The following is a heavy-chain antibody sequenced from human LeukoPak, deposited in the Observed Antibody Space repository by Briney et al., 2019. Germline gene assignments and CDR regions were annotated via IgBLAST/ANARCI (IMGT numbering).Heavy chain of an antibody. V-gene: IGHV1-3*03. D-gene: IGHD1-7*01. CDR1: GYTFTSYA. Sequence: ASVKVSCKASGYTFTSYALHWVRQAPGQRLEWMGWINAGNGNTKYSLEFQGRVTVTRDTSASTAYMELSSLRSEDMAVYYCARGNSGYFDYWGQGTLVTVSS. CDR2: INAGNGNT. J-gene: IGHJ4*02. CDR3: ARGNSGYFDY.